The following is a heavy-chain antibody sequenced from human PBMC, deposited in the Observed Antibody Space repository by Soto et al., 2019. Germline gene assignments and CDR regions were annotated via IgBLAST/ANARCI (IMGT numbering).Heavy chain of an antibody. J-gene: IGHJ4*02. CDR3: ARDEAAAGIFGH. CDR1: GFTFSSYE. V-gene: IGHV3-48*03. Sequence: GGSLRLSCAASGFTFSSYEMNWVRQAPGKGLEWVSNISRGGGTIYYADSVRGRFTVSRDNAKNSLDLQMNSLRAEDTAVYYCARDEAAAGIFGHWGQGTLVTVSS. CDR2: ISRGGGTI. D-gene: IGHD6-13*01.